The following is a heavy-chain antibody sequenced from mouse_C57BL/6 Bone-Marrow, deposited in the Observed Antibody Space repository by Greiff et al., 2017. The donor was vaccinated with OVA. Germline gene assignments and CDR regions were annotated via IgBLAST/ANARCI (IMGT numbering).Heavy chain of an antibody. J-gene: IGHJ4*01. D-gene: IGHD2-5*01. CDR1: GYTFTSYG. CDR2: IYPRSGNT. Sequence: VQRVESGAELARPGASVKLSCKASGYTFTSYGISWVKQRTGQGLEWIGEIYPRSGNTYYNEKFKGKATLTADKSSSTAYMELRSLTSEDSAVYFCARYLYSNFYYYAMDYWGQGTSVTVSS. V-gene: IGHV1-81*01. CDR3: ARYLYSNFYYYAMDY.